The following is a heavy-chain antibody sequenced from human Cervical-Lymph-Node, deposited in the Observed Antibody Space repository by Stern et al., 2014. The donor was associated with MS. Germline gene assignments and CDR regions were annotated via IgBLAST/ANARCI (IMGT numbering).Heavy chain of an antibody. CDR3: AKGSRIVGSTEFDS. Sequence: EVQLVESGGGLAQPGGSLRLSCAGSGFTFSDYAMSWVRQATGKGLEWVSGISGSGGSTYYAASVQGRFNISRDKSMDTMYLQMSSLRVDDTAVYYCAKGSRIVGSTEFDSWGQGTLVTVSS. CDR2: ISGSGGST. D-gene: IGHD1-26*01. CDR1: GFTFSDYA. J-gene: IGHJ4*02. V-gene: IGHV3-23*04.